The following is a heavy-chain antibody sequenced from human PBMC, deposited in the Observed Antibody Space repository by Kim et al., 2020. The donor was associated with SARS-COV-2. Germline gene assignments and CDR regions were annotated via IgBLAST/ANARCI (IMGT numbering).Heavy chain of an antibody. CDR1: GFTFSSYW. CDR2: INSDGSST. CDR3: ARDLAALGRRYSSSWYLGPLSMAVGGMDV. J-gene: IGHJ6*02. D-gene: IGHD6-13*01. Sequence: GGSLRLSCAASGFTFSSYWMHWVRQAPGKGLVWVSRINSDGSSTSYADSVKGRFTISRDNAKNTLYLQMNSLRAEDTAAYYCARDLAALGRRYSSSWYLGPLSMAVGGMDVWGQGTTVTVSS. V-gene: IGHV3-74*01.